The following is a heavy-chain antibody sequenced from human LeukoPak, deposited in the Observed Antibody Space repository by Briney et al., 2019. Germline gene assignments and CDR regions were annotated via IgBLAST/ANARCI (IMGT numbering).Heavy chain of an antibody. CDR2: TYYSGST. V-gene: IGHV4-31*03. CDR1: GGSISSGGYY. J-gene: IGHJ4*02. CDR3: ARSFIAAATYDY. Sequence: SQTLSLTCTVSGGSISSGGYYWSWIRQHPGKGLEWIGYTYYSGSTYYNPSLKSRVTISVDTSKNQFSLKLSSVTAADTAVYYCARSFIAAATYDYWGQGTLVTVSS. D-gene: IGHD6-13*01.